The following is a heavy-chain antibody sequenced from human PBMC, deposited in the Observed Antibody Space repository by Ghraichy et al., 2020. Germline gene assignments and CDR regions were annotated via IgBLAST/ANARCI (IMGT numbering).Heavy chain of an antibody. J-gene: IGHJ6*02. CDR3: ATDTGSGWYDYYGMDV. CDR2: FDPEDGET. V-gene: IGHV1-24*01. CDR1: GYTLTELS. Sequence: ASVKVSCKVSGYTLTELSMHWVRQAPGKGLEWMGGFDPEDGETIYAQKFQGRVTMTEDTSTDTAYMELSSLRSEDTAVYYCATDTGSGWYDYYGMDVWGQGTTVTVSS. D-gene: IGHD6-19*01.